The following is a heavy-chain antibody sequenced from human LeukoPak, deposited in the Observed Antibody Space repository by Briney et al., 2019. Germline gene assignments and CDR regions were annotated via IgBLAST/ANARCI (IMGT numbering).Heavy chain of an antibody. J-gene: IGHJ4*02. CDR2: IWYDGSNK. V-gene: IGHV3-33*01. D-gene: IGHD6-13*01. CDR3: ARSVPYGTTWYGRSDC. CDR1: GFTFSDYA. Sequence: GGSLRLSCAASGFTFSDYAMHWVRQAPGKGLEWVTFIWYDGSNKYYADSVKGRFTISRDNSKNTVYLEMDSLRVEDTAIYYCARSVPYGTTWYGRSDCWGQGTQVTVSS.